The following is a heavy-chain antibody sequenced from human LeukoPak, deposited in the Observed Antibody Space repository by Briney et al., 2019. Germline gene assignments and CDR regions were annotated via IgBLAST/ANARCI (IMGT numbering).Heavy chain of an antibody. CDR1: GFTFSSYS. CDR3: ARDYDYVWGSPAEFDY. J-gene: IGHJ4*02. D-gene: IGHD3-16*01. Sequence: GGSLRLSCAASGFTFSSYSMNWVRQAPGKGLEWVSYISSSSSTIYYADSVKGRFTISRDNAKNSLYLQMNSLRAEDTAVYYCARDYDYVWGSPAEFDYWGQGTLVTVSS. CDR2: ISSSSSTI. V-gene: IGHV3-48*01.